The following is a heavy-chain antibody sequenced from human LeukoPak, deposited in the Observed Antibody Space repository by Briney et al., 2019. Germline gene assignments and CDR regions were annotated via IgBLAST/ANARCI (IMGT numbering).Heavy chain of an antibody. Sequence: GGSLRLSCAASGFTFSSYSMNWVRQAPGKGLEWDSSISSSSSYIYYADSVKGRFTISRDNAKNSLYLQMNSLRAEDTAVYYCARDYYGSGTNWFDPWGQGTLVTVSS. V-gene: IGHV3-21*01. CDR3: ARDYYGSGTNWFDP. CDR2: ISSSSSYI. J-gene: IGHJ5*02. CDR1: GFTFSSYS. D-gene: IGHD3-10*01.